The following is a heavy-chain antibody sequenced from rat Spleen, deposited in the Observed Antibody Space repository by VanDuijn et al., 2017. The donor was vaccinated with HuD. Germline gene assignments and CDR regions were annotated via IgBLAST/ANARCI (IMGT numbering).Heavy chain of an antibody. J-gene: IGHJ2*01. Sequence: EVQLAETGGGLVQPGRSLKLSCVASGFTFSRYWMYWVRQAPGKGLEWVSSISSDGGTTYYPDSVKGRFTISRDNAENTVYLQMNSLRSEDTATYYCAVAGYGYWGQGVMVTVSS. V-gene: IGHV5-58*01. CDR2: ISSDGGTT. CDR3: AVAGYGY. CDR1: GFTFSRYW. D-gene: IGHD1-7*01.